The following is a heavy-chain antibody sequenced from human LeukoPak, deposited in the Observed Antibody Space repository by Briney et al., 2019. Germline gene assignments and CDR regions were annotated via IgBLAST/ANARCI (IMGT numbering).Heavy chain of an antibody. CDR1: GFTFSRYW. V-gene: IGHV3-7*01. J-gene: IGHJ6*02. D-gene: IGHD2-15*01. CDR2: IKQDGSEK. Sequence: AGGSLRLSCAASGFTFSRYWMSWVRQAPGKGLEWVANIKQDGSEKYYVDSVKGRFTISRDNAKNSLYLQMNSLRAEDTAVFYCASLGYCNGGSCFYGMDVWGQGTTVIVSS. CDR3: ASLGYCNGGSCFYGMDV.